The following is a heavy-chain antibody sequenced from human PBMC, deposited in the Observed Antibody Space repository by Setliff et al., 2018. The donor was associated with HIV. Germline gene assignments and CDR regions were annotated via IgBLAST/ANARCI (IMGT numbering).Heavy chain of an antibody. J-gene: IGHJ3*02. CDR2: IIPIVGKT. CDR1: GGTFSSHA. CDR3: AREPDYGIRDAFDI. V-gene: IGHV1-69*10. D-gene: IGHD4-17*01. Sequence: GASVKVSCKASGGTFSSHAINWVRQAPGQGLEWMGGIIPIVGKTNYAQKFQGRVAITADKSTITAYMELSSLRSEDTAVYYCAREPDYGIRDAFDIWGQGTMVTVSS.